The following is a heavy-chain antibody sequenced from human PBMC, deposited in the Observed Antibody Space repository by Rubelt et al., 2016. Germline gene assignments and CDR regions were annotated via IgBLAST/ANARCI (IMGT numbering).Heavy chain of an antibody. CDR1: GFTFSSYS. CDR3: ARDLEGATEYNWFDP. D-gene: IGHD1-26*01. Sequence: EVQLVESGGGLVQPGGSLRLSCAASGFTFSSYSMNWVRQAPGKGLEWVSAISGSGGSTYHADSVKGRFTISRDNSKNTLYLQMNSLRAEDTAVYYCARDLEGATEYNWFDPWGQGTLVTVSS. J-gene: IGHJ5*02. V-gene: IGHV3-23*04. CDR2: ISGSGGST.